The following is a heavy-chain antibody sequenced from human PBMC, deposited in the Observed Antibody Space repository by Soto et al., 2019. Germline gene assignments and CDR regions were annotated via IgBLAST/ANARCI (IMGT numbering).Heavy chain of an antibody. V-gene: IGHV4-30-4*08. Sequence: PSDTRSRTCPVSGFSISSYYWSVLRPAPGKGLEWLGYVYHTGSTYHNPSLKSRGSISVDTSNNQFSLKLSSVTAADTAVYFCAREPTDITGNRIDSWGQGIPVTVSS. CDR3: AREPTDITGNRIDS. CDR2: VYHTGST. J-gene: IGHJ5*01. CDR1: GFSISSYY. D-gene: IGHD3-10*01.